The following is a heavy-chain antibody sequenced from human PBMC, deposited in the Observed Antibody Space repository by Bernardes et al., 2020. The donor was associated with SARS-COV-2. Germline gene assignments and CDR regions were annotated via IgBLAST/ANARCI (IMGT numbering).Heavy chain of an antibody. CDR1: GGSISDYY. V-gene: IGHV4-59*01. Sequence: SETLSLTCTVSGGSISDYYWTWIRQSPGKELEWIGYIDDRGSTNYNPSLKSRVTLLVDTSNNQFSLRLSSVTAADTAVYYCARRYSGYDMFNWFDSWGQGAQITVSS. J-gene: IGHJ5*01. CDR2: IDDRGST. D-gene: IGHD5-12*01. CDR3: ARRYSGYDMFNWFDS.